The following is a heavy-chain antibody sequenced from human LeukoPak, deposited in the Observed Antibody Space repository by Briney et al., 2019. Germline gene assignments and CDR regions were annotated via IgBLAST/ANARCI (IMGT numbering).Heavy chain of an antibody. V-gene: IGHV4-39*01. J-gene: IGHJ4*02. CDR2: IYYSGTT. CDR1: GGSISSSSYY. CDR3: ARSTGSSSGCYDY. D-gene: IGHD6-19*01. Sequence: SETLSLTCTVSGGSISSSSYYWGWIRQPPGKGLEWIGSIYYSGTTYYNPSLKSRVTISVDTSKNQFSLKLSSVTAADTAVYYCARSTGSSSGCYDYWGQGTLVTVSS.